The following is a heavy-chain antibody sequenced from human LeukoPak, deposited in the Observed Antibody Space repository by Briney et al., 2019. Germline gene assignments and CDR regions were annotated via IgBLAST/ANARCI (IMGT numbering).Heavy chain of an antibody. D-gene: IGHD3-9*01. CDR2: INANNGDI. CDR1: GYTFTGYH. CDR3: ARDRPPEYFEPSYHYYGMDV. J-gene: IGHJ6*02. V-gene: IGHV1-2*02. Sequence: ASVEVSCKASGYTFTGYHIHWVRQTPGQGLEWMGWINANNGDINYAQKFHGRVTITRDTSVTTAYMELTRLTSDDTAVYYCARDRPPEYFEPSYHYYGMDVWGQGTTVTVSS.